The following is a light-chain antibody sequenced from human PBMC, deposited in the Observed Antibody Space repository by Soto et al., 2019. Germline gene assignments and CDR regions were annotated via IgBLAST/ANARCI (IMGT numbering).Light chain of an antibody. J-gene: IGKJ1*01. CDR1: QNIGSH. CDR3: QQYCYWPPGT. CDR2: DIS. V-gene: IGKV3-15*01. Sequence: VMTQSPATLSVSPGERATLSCRAGQNIGSHLAWYLHRPGQPPRLILYDISTRATGVPGRFVGSGSGTDCTLTISSLQTEDFALYYCQQYCYWPPGTFGQGTKVEI.